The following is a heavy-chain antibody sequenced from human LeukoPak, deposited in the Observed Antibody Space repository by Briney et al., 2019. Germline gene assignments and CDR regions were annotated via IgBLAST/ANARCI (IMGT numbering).Heavy chain of an antibody. CDR1: GGTFSSYA. Sequence: SVKVSCKASGGTFSSYAISWVRQAPGQGLEWMGRIIPILGIANYAQKFQGRVTITADKSTSTAYMELSSLRSEDTAVYYYARDRSGSYYVGYFDYWGQGTLVTVSS. CDR3: ARDRSGSYYVGYFDY. V-gene: IGHV1-69*04. D-gene: IGHD1-26*01. CDR2: IIPILGIA. J-gene: IGHJ4*02.